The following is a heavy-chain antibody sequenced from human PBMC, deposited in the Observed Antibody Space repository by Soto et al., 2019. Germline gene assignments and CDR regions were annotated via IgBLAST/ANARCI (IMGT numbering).Heavy chain of an antibody. D-gene: IGHD1-1*01. CDR3: TRGRYNIWSFPIVAFDN. CDR1: GFTFSNAW. V-gene: IGHV3-15*01. CDR2: IKSKTDGGTT. J-gene: IGHJ3*02. Sequence: GGSLRLSCAASGFTFSNAWMSWVRQAPGKGLEWVGRIKSKTDGGTTDYAAPVKGRFTISRDDSKNTLHLQMNSPKTEDSAVYYCTRGRYNIWSFPIVAFDNWGQETMVTVSS.